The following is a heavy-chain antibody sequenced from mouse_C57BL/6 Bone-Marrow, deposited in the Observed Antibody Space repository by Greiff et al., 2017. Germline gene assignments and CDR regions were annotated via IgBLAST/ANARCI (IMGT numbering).Heavy chain of an antibody. CDR3: ARHGNYGSFAY. CDR1: GFTFTDYG. D-gene: IGHD1-1*01. V-gene: IGHV5-15*01. J-gene: IGHJ3*01. CDR2: ISNLAYSI. Sequence: EVMLVASGGGLVQPGASLKLSCAASGFTFTDYGMAWVRQAPRQGPEWVAFISNLAYSIYYADTVTGRFTISRENAKNTLYLEMSSLRSEDTAMYYCARHGNYGSFAYWGQGTMVTVSA.